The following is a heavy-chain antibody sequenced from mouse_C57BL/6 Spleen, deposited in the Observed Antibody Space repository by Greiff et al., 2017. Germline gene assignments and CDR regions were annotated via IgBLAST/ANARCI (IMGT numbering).Heavy chain of an antibody. CDR1: GYTFTDYY. J-gene: IGHJ3*01. CDR3: ARSDYGSSQAWFAY. Sequence: VQLQQSGPVLVKPGASVKMSCKASGYTFTDYYMNWVKQSHGKSLEWIGVINPYNGGTSYNQKFKGKATLTVDKSSSTAYMELNSLTSEDSAVYYCARSDYGSSQAWFAYWGQGTLVTVSA. D-gene: IGHD1-1*01. V-gene: IGHV1-19*01. CDR2: INPYNGGT.